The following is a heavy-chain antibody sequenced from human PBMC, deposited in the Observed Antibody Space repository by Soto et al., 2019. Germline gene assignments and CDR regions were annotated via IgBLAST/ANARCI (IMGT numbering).Heavy chain of an antibody. CDR1: GYTFTSYY. CDR2: INPITGGT. V-gene: IGHV1-2*02. J-gene: IGHJ4*02. D-gene: IGHD3-22*01. CDR3: ARNYYDSSDRDYLDY. Sequence: ASVKVSCKASGYTFTSYYIHWVRQAPGQGLEWMGWINPITGGTNYAPKFQGRVTMTRDTSITTAYMELSRLRSDDTAVYYCARNYYDSSDRDYLDYWGQGTQVTVSS.